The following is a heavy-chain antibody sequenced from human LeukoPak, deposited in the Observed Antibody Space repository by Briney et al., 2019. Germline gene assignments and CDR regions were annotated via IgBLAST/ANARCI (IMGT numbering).Heavy chain of an antibody. Sequence: PGGSLRLSCAAAGFTFSSYAMSWVRQAPGKGLEWVSTISGSGSSKYYADSVKGRFTISRDNSKNTLYLQMNSLRAEDTAVYYCAKPKYCSSTSCSDFFDYWGQGTLVTVSS. V-gene: IGHV3-23*01. CDR2: ISGSGSSK. D-gene: IGHD2-2*01. J-gene: IGHJ4*02. CDR1: GFTFSSYA. CDR3: AKPKYCSSTSCSDFFDY.